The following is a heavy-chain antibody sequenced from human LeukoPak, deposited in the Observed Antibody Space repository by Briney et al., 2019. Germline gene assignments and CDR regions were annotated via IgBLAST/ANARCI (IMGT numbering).Heavy chain of an antibody. CDR3: AKDQTRELLGYFDY. CDR2: ISGSGGST. J-gene: IGHJ4*02. D-gene: IGHD1-26*01. V-gene: IGHV3-23*01. CDR1: GFTFGDYG. Sequence: GGSLRLSCTTSGFTFGDYGFNWVRQAPGKGLEWVSAISGSGGSTYYADSVKGRFTISRDNSKNTLYLQMNSLRAEDTAVYYCAKDQTRELLGYFDYWGQGTLVTVSS.